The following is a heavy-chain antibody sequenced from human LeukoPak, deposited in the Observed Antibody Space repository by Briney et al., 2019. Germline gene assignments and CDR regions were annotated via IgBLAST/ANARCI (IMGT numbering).Heavy chain of an antibody. CDR2: ISAFSGKT. V-gene: IGHV1-18*01. CDR1: GYTFTTYG. D-gene: IGHD3-10*01. CDR3: ARLSYDGEGY. Sequence: ASVKVSCKTSGYTFTTYGISWVRQAPGQGLEYMGWISAFSGKTNYAQKFQGRVALTMDMSTSTVEMELRSLKFDDTAVYFCARLSYDGEGYWGQGTLVTVSS. J-gene: IGHJ4*02.